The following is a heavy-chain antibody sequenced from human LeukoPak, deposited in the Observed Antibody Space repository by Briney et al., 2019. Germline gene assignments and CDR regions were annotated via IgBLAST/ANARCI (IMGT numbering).Heavy chain of an antibody. J-gene: IGHJ4*02. CDR3: ARGGGDVDTAIPPYFDY. CDR2: INWNGGSK. D-gene: IGHD5-18*01. Sequence: GGSLRLSCAASGFTFDDYGISWVRQAPGEWREWVSGINWNGGSKGYADSVKGRFTISRDNDKNSLYLQMNSLRAEDTALYYCARGGGDVDTAIPPYFDYWGEGAMVTVSS. V-gene: IGHV3-20*04. CDR1: GFTFDDYG.